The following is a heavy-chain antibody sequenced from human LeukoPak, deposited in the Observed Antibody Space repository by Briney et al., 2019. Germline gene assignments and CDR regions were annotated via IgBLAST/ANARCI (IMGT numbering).Heavy chain of an antibody. CDR2: ISYDGTTK. CDR1: GFTFSSYA. V-gene: IGHV3-30*04. J-gene: IGHJ4*02. D-gene: IGHD3-22*01. CDR3: AKEEGYYDGSGYYEY. Sequence: PGGSLRLSCAASGFTFSSYAMHWVRQAPGKGLEWVTLISYDGTTKYYADSVRGRFTISRDNSKHTLYLQMNSLRVEDTAMYYCAKEEGYYDGSGYYEYWGQGTLVTVSS.